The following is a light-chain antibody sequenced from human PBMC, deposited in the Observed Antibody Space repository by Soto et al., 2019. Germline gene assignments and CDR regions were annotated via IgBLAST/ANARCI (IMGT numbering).Light chain of an antibody. CDR3: QEYNNWRPIT. V-gene: IGKV3-15*01. CDR2: AAS. J-gene: IGKJ4*01. Sequence: IVMTQSPATLSVSPGERATLSCRASQSISSTLAWYQQKPGQAPRLLIYAASTRATGIPVRFSGSGSGTEFTLTITSLQSEDFAVYYCQEYNNWRPITFGGGTKVEIK. CDR1: QSISST.